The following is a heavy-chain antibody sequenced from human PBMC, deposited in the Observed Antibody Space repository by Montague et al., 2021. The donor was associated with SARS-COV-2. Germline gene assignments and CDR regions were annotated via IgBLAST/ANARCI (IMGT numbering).Heavy chain of an antibody. CDR3: PRQNWNDGGDY. CDR1: GFAFSNYA. D-gene: IGHD1-1*01. CDR2: ITGSGSNT. J-gene: IGHJ4*02. Sequence: SLRLSCAASGFAFSNYAMSWVRQAPGKGLEWVSAITGSGSNTYYADSMKGRFTIFRDNSRSTLYLQINSLRAEDTAVYYCPRQNWNDGGDYWGQGTLVTVSS. V-gene: IGHV3-23*01.